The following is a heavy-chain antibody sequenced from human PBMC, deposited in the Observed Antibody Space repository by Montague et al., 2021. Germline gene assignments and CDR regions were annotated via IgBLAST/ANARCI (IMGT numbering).Heavy chain of an antibody. CDR1: GASINSSPYY. CDR3: ARVDCGGDCYTFDP. CDR2: LYYSANT. Sequence: SETLSLTCTVSGASINSSPYYWGWIRQPPGKGLEWIGSLYYSANTYYNPSLKSRLSISVDTTKNQFSLRLKSVTAADTAVYHFARVDCGGDCYTFDPWGQGTLVTVSS. D-gene: IGHD2-21*02. J-gene: IGHJ5*02. V-gene: IGHV4-39*01.